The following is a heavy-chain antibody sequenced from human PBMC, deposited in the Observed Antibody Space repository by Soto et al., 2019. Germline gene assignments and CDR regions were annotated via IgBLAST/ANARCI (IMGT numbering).Heavy chain of an antibody. CDR1: GFTFSSYG. J-gene: IGHJ6*02. Sequence: GGSLILSCAASGFTFSSYGMHWVRQAPGKGLEWVAVIWYDGSNKYYADSVKGRFTISRDNSKNTLYLQMNSLRAEDTAVYYCARQKGGATTRSYYYGMDVWGQGTTVTVSS. V-gene: IGHV3-33*01. CDR3: ARQKGGATTRSYYYGMDV. CDR2: IWYDGSNK. D-gene: IGHD1-26*01.